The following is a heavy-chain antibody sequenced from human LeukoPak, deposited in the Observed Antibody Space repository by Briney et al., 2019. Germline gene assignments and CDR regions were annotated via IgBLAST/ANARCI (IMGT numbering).Heavy chain of an antibody. V-gene: IGHV4-30-4*08. Sequence: PSQTLSLTCTVSGGSISSGDYYRSWIRQPPGKGLEWIGYIYYSGSTYYNPSLKSRVTISVDTSKIQFSLKLSSVTAADTAVYYCAREHIQQNYDFWSGYSQRWFDPWGQGTLVTVSS. J-gene: IGHJ5*02. D-gene: IGHD3-3*01. CDR3: AREHIQQNYDFWSGYSQRWFDP. CDR1: GGSISSGDYY. CDR2: IYYSGST.